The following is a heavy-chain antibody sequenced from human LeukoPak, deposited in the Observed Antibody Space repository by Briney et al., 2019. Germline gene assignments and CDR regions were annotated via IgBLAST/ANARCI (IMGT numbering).Heavy chain of an antibody. CDR3: ARMTYYYDRSGYYVFDY. J-gene: IGHJ4*02. D-gene: IGHD3-22*01. Sequence: SGPTLVNPTQTLTLTCTFSGFSLSTSGMCVTWIRQPPGKALEWLARIDWDDAKYYSTSLKTRLTISKDIPKNQVVLTMTNMDPVDTATYYCARMTYYYDRSGYYVFDYWGQGTLVTVSS. CDR1: GFSLSTSGMC. CDR2: IDWDDAK. V-gene: IGHV2-70*11.